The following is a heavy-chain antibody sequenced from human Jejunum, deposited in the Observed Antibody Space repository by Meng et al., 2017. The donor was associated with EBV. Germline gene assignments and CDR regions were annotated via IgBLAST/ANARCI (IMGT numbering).Heavy chain of an antibody. CDR1: EQTFPEYI. CDR3: ARSTLTGYYDRWFDP. V-gene: IGHV1-2*06. D-gene: IGHD3-22*01. J-gene: IGHJ5*02. Sequence: QLGPSRAEHNKPGASVKVSCTASEQTFPEYIMHWVRQAPGQGLQWIGRNNLNSGFSSYSRKFQGRVTLTRDTTTNTAYMELGGLESDDTAVYYCARSTLTGYYDRWFDPWGQGTLVTVSS. CDR2: NNLNSGFS.